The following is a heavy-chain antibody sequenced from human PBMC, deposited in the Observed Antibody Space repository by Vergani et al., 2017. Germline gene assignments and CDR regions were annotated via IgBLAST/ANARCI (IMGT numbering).Heavy chain of an antibody. CDR1: GFTFNEYW. CDR2: MNGDGDTI. V-gene: IGHV3-74*02. CDR3: ARARKFRFGVVWENWFDP. J-gene: IGHJ5*02. Sequence: EVELVESGGGLVQPGGSLRLSCAASGFTFNEYWMHWARHVPGKGLVWVSGMNGDGDTISYADSVKGRFTISRDNAKNTLFLQMNSLRAEVTAVYYCARARKFRFGVVWENWFDPWGQGTLVTVSS. D-gene: IGHD3-3*01.